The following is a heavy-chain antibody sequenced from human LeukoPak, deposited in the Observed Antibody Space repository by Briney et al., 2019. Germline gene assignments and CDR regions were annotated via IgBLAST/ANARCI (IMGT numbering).Heavy chain of an antibody. J-gene: IGHJ4*02. Sequence: SETLSLTCTVSGGSISDYYWSWIRQPPGKELDYIGYIYDSGSAHYNPSLKSRVTISVDTSKKQFSLKLSSVTAADTAVYYCARRSRYGSGTLDYWGQGALVTVSS. CDR3: ARRSRYGSGTLDY. V-gene: IGHV4-59*08. D-gene: IGHD3-10*01. CDR1: GGSISDYY. CDR2: IYDSGSA.